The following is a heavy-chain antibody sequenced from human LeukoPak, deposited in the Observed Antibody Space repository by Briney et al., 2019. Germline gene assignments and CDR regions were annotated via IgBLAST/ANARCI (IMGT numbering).Heavy chain of an antibody. Sequence: ASVKVSCKASGYTFTGYYMHWVRQAPGQGLEWMGWINPNSGGTNYAQKFQGRVTMTRNTSISTAYMELSSLRSEDTAVYYCARGVARRALYYFDYWGQGTLVTASS. CDR3: ARGVARRALYYFDY. CDR2: INPNSGGT. CDR1: GYTFTGYY. V-gene: IGHV1-2*02. J-gene: IGHJ4*02. D-gene: IGHD5-12*01.